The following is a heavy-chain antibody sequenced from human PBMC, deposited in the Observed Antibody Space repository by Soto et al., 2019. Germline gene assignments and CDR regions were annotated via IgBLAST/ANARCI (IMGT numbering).Heavy chain of an antibody. CDR2: ISGSGGST. Sequence: VGSLRLSCAASGFTFSDYYMSWVRQAPGNGLEWVSSISGSGGSTYYADSVKGRSTISRDNSKNTLYLQMNSLRAEDTAVYYCAKGFGAYYDFWSGSRDPSYYYYGMDVWGQGTTVTVSS. D-gene: IGHD3-3*01. V-gene: IGHV3-23*01. CDR1: GFTFSDYY. CDR3: AKGFGAYYDFWSGSRDPSYYYYGMDV. J-gene: IGHJ6*02.